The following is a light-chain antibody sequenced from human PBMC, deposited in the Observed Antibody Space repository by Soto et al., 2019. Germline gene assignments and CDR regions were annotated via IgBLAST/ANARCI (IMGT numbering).Light chain of an antibody. V-gene: IGKV3-20*01. Sequence: ESVLTQSPGTLSLSPGERATLSCRASQSVSSFLAWYQKKPGQAPRLLIYGASSRATGIPDRFSGSGSGTDFTLTISRLEPDDFAVYYCQQYGSSPNTFGQGTKVEIK. CDR2: GAS. J-gene: IGKJ1*01. CDR3: QQYGSSPNT. CDR1: QSVSSF.